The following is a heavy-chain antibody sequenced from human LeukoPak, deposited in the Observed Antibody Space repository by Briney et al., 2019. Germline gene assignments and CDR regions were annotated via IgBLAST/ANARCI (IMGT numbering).Heavy chain of an antibody. V-gene: IGHV3-21*01. J-gene: IGHJ5*02. D-gene: IGHD6-13*01. CDR3: ARGSSSCCFDP. CDR2: ISSSSSYI. Sequence: GGSLRLSCAASGFTFSSYEMNWVRQAPGKGLEWVSSISSSSSYIYYADSVKGRFTISRDNAKNSLYLQMNSLRAEDTAVYYCARGSSSCCFDPWGQGTLVTVSS. CDR1: GFTFSSYE.